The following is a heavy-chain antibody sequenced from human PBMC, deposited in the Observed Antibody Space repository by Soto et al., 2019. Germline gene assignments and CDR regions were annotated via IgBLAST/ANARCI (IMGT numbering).Heavy chain of an antibody. V-gene: IGHV1-69*13. D-gene: IGHD3-22*01. CDR3: ARDGGGSGHFLFAY. CDR2: IIPIFGTA. CDR1: GGTFSSYA. Sequence: SSVKVSCKASGGTFSSYAISWVRQAPGQGLEWMGGIIPIFGTANYAQKFQGRVTITADESTSTAYMGLSSLRSEDTAVYYCARDGGGSGHFLFAYWGQGTLVTVSS. J-gene: IGHJ4*02.